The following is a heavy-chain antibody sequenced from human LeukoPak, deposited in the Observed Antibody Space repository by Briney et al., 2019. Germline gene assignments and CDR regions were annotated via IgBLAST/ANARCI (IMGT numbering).Heavy chain of an antibody. CDR1: GGTFSGYY. Sequence: WETLSLTCAVYGGTFSGYYWSWIRQPPGKGLEWIGEINHGGSTNYNPSLKSRVTISADTSKNQFSLKLSSVTAADTAVSYCARGRIYCTNGVCYFTFDYWGQGTLVTVSS. CDR2: INHGGST. D-gene: IGHD2-8*01. CDR3: ARGRIYCTNGVCYFTFDY. J-gene: IGHJ4*02. V-gene: IGHV4-34*01.